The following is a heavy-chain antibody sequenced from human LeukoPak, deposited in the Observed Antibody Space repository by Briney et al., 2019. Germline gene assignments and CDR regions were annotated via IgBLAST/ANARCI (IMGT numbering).Heavy chain of an antibody. CDR1: GYSISSGYY. D-gene: IGHD5-12*01. Sequence: PSQTLSLTCTVSGYSISSGYYWGWIRQPPGKGLEWIGSIYHSGSTYYNPSLKSRVTISVDTSKNQFSLKLSSVTAADTAVYYCARRSSGYVIFDYWGQGTLVTVSS. J-gene: IGHJ4*02. V-gene: IGHV4-38-2*02. CDR2: IYHSGST. CDR3: ARRSSGYVIFDY.